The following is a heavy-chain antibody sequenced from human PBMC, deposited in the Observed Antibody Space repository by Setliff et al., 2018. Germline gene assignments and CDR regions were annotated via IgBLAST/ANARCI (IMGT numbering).Heavy chain of an antibody. CDR3: ARSLSSGSYWNSRPFYSDY. D-gene: IGHD3-10*01. Sequence: SETLSLTCSVSGDSIFDNYWSWIRQSPGRGLEWIAYISYTGSTNYNPSLKGRVTISLDTSKNHFSLNLRSVTAADTAVYYGARSLSSGSYWNSRPFYSDYWGQGTLVTVSS. J-gene: IGHJ4*02. CDR2: ISYTGST. V-gene: IGHV4-59*08. CDR1: GDSIFDNY.